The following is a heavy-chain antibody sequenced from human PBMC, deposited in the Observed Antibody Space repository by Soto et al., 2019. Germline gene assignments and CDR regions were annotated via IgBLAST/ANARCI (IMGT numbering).Heavy chain of an antibody. CDR1: GGSISSGGYS. CDR2: IYHSGST. CDR3: AREGGYSYGSLGY. Sequence: QLQLQESGSGLVKPSQTLSLTCAVSGGSISSGGYSWSWIRQPPGKGLEWIGYIYHSGSTYYNPSLKSRVTIPVARSNNQFSLKLSSVTAADTAVYYCAREGGYSYGSLGYWGQGTLVTVSS. J-gene: IGHJ4*02. D-gene: IGHD5-18*01. V-gene: IGHV4-30-2*01.